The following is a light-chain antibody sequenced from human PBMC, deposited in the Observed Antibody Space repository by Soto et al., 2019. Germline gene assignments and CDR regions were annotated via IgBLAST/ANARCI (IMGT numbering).Light chain of an antibody. CDR2: DAS. V-gene: IGKV1-5*01. Sequence: IQMTLSPSALSSSVGDRVTITCRASQSISSWLAWYQQKPGKAPKLLIYDASTLQSGVPSRFSGSGSGTEFTLTISNLQPDDFATYYCQQYESYSPWTFGQGTKVDIK. CDR3: QQYESYSPWT. CDR1: QSISSW. J-gene: IGKJ1*01.